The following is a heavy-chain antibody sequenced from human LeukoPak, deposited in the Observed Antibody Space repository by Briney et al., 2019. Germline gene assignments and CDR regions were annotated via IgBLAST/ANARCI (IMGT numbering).Heavy chain of an antibody. V-gene: IGHV4-59*01. J-gene: IGHJ6*03. D-gene: IGHD1-26*01. Sequence: SETLSLTCTVSGGSISNKYWSWIRQPPGKGLEWIGYIYYSGSTNYNPSLKSRVTISVDTSKNQFSLKLSSVTAADTAVYYCARGVGATNVYYYYYMDVWGKGTTVTISS. CDR1: GGSISNKY. CDR3: ARGVGATNVYYYYYMDV. CDR2: IYYSGST.